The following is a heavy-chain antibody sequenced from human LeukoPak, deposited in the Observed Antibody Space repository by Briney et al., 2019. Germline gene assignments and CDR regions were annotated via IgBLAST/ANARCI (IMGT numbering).Heavy chain of an antibody. V-gene: IGHV4-39*01. D-gene: IGHD2-2*03. CDR1: GGSVNSGTYY. CDR2: IYYSGST. Sequence: SETLSLTCTVSGGSVNSGTYYWSWIRQPPGKALEWIGRIYYSGSTFYNPSLKSRVTISVDTSKNQLSLRLSSVTAADTAVYYCARHGSTDYFDYWGQGTLVTVSS. J-gene: IGHJ4*02. CDR3: ARHGSTDYFDY.